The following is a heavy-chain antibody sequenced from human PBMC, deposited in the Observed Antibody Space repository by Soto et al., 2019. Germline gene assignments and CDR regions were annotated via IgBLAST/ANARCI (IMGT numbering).Heavy chain of an antibody. D-gene: IGHD4-4*01. CDR2: IYWSDEK. V-gene: IGHV2-5*01. J-gene: IGHJ4*02. CDR1: GFSLSTSGVG. CDR3: AQRRGADYKGCFHY. Sequence: QITLKESGPTLVKPTQTLTLTCTFSGFSLSTSGVGVGWIRQPPGKALEWLALIYWSDEKRYSPSLSSRLTITKDTSKNQVVLTMTTMDPVDTATYYCAQRRGADYKGCFHYWGQGTLVTVSS.